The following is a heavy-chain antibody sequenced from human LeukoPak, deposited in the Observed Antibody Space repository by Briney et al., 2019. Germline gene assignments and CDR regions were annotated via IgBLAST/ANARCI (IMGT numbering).Heavy chain of an antibody. CDR2: MYTSGST. V-gene: IGHV4-4*07. CDR1: GGSISSYY. Sequence: SETLSLTCTVSGGSISSYYWSWIRQPAGKGLEWIGRMYTSGSTNYNPSLKSRVTMSVDTSKIQFSLRLSSVTVADTAVYYCARTPLRGATFFTSYPNWFDTWGQGTLVTVSS. CDR3: ARTPLRGATFFTSYPNWFDT. D-gene: IGHD3-10*01. J-gene: IGHJ5*02.